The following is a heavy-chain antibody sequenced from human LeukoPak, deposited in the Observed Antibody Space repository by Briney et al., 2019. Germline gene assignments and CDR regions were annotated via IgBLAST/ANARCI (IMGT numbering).Heavy chain of an antibody. J-gene: IGHJ4*02. Sequence: GGSLRLSCAASGFALSDYGMNWVRQAPGKGLEWVSSISTSSMYIYYADSVKGRFTISRDNAKNSLYLQMNSLRAEDMALFYCAKALGHGIAVTGGSSFDYWGQGTLVTVSS. V-gene: IGHV3-21*04. CDR2: ISTSSMYI. CDR1: GFALSDYG. CDR3: AKALGHGIAVTGGSSFDY. D-gene: IGHD6-19*01.